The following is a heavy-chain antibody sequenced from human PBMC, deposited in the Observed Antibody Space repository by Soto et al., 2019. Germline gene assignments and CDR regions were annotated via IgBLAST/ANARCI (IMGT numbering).Heavy chain of an antibody. D-gene: IGHD1-26*01. Sequence: EVPLVESGGGLVQPGGSLRLSCAASGFTFSIYWMHWVRQAPGKGPVWVSRIDNAGSSARYADSVKGRFTISRDNAKNTVYLQMNSLRAEDTAGYYCTRVGGSVSGMDVWGQGTTVTVSS. CDR1: GFTFSIYW. V-gene: IGHV3-74*01. CDR3: TRVGGSVSGMDV. CDR2: IDNAGSSA. J-gene: IGHJ6*02.